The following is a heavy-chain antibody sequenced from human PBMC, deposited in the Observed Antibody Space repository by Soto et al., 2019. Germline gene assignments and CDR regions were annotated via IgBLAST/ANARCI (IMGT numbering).Heavy chain of an antibody. CDR3: TRGQGAPIADSYDHGMDV. CDR1: GFNFSVSA. Sequence: GVSRRLSFAAAGFNFSVSAIHWVLQDSGKRLEWVGRIRSRANNYATSSAASVKGRFKFSRDDSKNTAYLQMSTLQPEDSAVYYCTRGQGAPIADSYDHGMDVWGQRTTVTVSS. V-gene: IGHV3-73*01. CDR2: IRSRANNYAT. D-gene: IGHD6-13*01. J-gene: IGHJ6*02.